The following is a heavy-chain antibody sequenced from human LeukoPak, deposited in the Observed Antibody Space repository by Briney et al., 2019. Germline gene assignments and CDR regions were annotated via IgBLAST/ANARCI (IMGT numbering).Heavy chain of an antibody. Sequence: GASVKVSCKASGGTFSSYAISWVRQAPGQGLEWMGGIIPIFGTANYAQKFQGRVTITADESTSTAYMELSSLRSEDTAVYYCANPTTTVTTYDAFDIWGQGTMVTVSS. CDR1: GGTFSSYA. V-gene: IGHV1-69*13. D-gene: IGHD4-17*01. CDR3: ANPTTTVTTYDAFDI. CDR2: IIPIFGTA. J-gene: IGHJ3*02.